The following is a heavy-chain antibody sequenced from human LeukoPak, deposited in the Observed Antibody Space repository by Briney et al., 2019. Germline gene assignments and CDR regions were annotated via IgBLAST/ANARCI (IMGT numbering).Heavy chain of an antibody. CDR1: GFTFDDYA. D-gene: IGHD2-2*02. J-gene: IGHJ3*02. CDR2: ISWNSGSI. Sequence: GGSLRLSCAASGFTFDDYAMHWVRQAPGKGLEWVSGISWNSGSIGYAGSVKGRFTISRDNAKNSLYLQMNSLRAEDTALYYCAKDIVVVPAAIRPVGAFDIWGQGTMVTVSS. CDR3: AKDIVVVPAAIRPVGAFDI. V-gene: IGHV3-9*01.